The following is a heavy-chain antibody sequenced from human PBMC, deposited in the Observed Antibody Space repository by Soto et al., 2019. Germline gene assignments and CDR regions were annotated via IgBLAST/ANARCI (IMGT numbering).Heavy chain of an antibody. Sequence: QVQLVQSGSDVKKAGSSVKVSCKASGDTFNFYTINWVRQAPGLGLEWMGRFNPILSMSNYAQKFEGRVTITADKSTTTAYMELSRLRVEDTAMYYCVTSYGSGYRAFDFWGQGALVTVSS. CDR3: VTSYGSGYRAFDF. CDR1: GDTFNFYT. D-gene: IGHD3-10*01. V-gene: IGHV1-69*02. CDR2: FNPILSMS. J-gene: IGHJ4*02.